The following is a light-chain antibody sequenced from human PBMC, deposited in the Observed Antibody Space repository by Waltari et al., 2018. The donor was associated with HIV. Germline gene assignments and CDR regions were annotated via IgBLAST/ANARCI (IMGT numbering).Light chain of an antibody. CDR2: GND. CDR1: SLRSYY. CDR3: NSRDSSGHHLV. V-gene: IGLV3-19*01. J-gene: IGLJ1*01. Sequence: SSELTQDPAVSVALGQTVRITCQGDSLRSYYASWYQQKPGQAPLLVVYGNDKRPSGIPDRFSSSSSGTTASLTITGAQAEDEADYYCNSRDSSGHHLVFATGTRVTVL.